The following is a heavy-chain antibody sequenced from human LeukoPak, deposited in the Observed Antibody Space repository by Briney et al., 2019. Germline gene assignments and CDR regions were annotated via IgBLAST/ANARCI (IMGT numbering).Heavy chain of an antibody. V-gene: IGHV4-34*01. CDR1: GGSFSGYY. CDR2: INHSGST. Sequence: PSETLSLTCAVYGGSFSGYYWSWIRQPPGKGLEWIGEINHSGSTNYNPSLKSRVTISVDTSKNQFSLKLSSVTAADTAVYHCARVIAAAGTSYYYMDVWGKGTTVTVSS. J-gene: IGHJ6*03. D-gene: IGHD6-13*01. CDR3: ARVIAAAGTSYYYMDV.